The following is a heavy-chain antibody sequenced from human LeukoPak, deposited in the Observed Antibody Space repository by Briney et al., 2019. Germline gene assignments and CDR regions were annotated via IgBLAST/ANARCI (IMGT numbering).Heavy chain of an antibody. CDR1: GFTSSSYW. V-gene: IGHV3-7*01. Sequence: PGGSLRLSCVVSGFTSSSYWMSWVRQAPGKGLEWVANIKQDGSEKYYVDSVKGRFTISRDNAKNSLYLQMNSLRAEDTAVYYCARLMYYYGSGSYLYWGQGTLVTVSS. J-gene: IGHJ4*02. CDR2: IKQDGSEK. CDR3: ARLMYYYGSGSYLY. D-gene: IGHD3-10*01.